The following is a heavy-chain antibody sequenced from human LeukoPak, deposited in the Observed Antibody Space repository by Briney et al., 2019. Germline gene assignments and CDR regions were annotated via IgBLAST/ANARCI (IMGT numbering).Heavy chain of an antibody. Sequence: WASVKVSCKASGGTLSGYAISWVRQAPGQGLERMGGIIPIFGTANYAQKFQGRVTITTDESTSTAYMELSSLRSEDTAVYYCAYNDFWSGYYQWGQGTLVTVSS. CDR1: GGTLSGYA. J-gene: IGHJ4*02. CDR3: AYNDFWSGYYQ. D-gene: IGHD3-3*01. CDR2: IIPIFGTA. V-gene: IGHV1-69*05.